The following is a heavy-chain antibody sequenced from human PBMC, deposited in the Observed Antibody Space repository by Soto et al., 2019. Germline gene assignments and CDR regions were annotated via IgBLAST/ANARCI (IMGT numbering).Heavy chain of an antibody. V-gene: IGHV3-53*04. CDR1: GFTFSSYA. J-gene: IGHJ4*02. Sequence: GGSLRLSCAASGFTFSSYAMSWVRQAPGKGLEWVSVIYSGGSTYYADSVKGRFTISRHNSKNTLYLQMNSLRAEDTAVYYCARGSRQNWGQGTLVTVSS. CDR3: ARGSRQN. CDR2: IYSGGST.